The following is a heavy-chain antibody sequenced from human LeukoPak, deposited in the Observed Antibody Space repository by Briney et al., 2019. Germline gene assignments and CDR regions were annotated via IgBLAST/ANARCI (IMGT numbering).Heavy chain of an antibody. V-gene: IGHV3-23*01. CDR1: GFTVSSNY. CDR3: AKPLWFGESHYYYYMDV. D-gene: IGHD3-10*01. CDR2: ISGSGDST. Sequence: GGSLRLSCAASGFTVSSNYMSWVRQAPGKGLEWVSAISGSGDSTYYADSVKGRFTISRDNSKDTLYLQMNSLRAEDTAVYYCAKPLWFGESHYYYYMDVWGKGTTVTVSS. J-gene: IGHJ6*03.